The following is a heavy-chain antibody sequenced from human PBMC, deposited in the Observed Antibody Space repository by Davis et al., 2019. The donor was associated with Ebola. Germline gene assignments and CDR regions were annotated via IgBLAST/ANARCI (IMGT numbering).Heavy chain of an antibody. D-gene: IGHD3-10*01. Sequence: MPSETLSLTCAVYGGSFSGYYWSWIRQPPGKGLEWIGEINHSGSTNYNPSLKSRVTISVDTSKNQFSLKLSSVTAADTAVYYCATRVQGVITAFDIWGQGTMVTVSS. CDR2: INHSGST. V-gene: IGHV4-34*09. CDR1: GGSFSGYY. CDR3: ATRVQGVITAFDI. J-gene: IGHJ3*02.